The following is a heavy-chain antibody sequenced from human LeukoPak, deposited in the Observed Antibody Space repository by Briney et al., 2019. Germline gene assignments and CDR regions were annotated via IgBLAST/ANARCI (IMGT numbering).Heavy chain of an antibody. D-gene: IGHD5-12*01. J-gene: IGHJ4*02. Sequence: GGSLRLSCAASGFTFSSYEMNWVRQAPGKGLEWFSYISSSGSTIYYADPVKGRFTLSRDNAKTSLYLQMNSLRAEDTAVYYCARDGLRFDYWGQGTLVTVSS. CDR2: ISSSGSTI. V-gene: IGHV3-48*03. CDR3: ARDGLRFDY. CDR1: GFTFSSYE.